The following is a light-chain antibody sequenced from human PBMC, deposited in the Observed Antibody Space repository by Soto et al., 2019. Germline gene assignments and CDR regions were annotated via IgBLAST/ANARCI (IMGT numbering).Light chain of an antibody. V-gene: IGKV1-39*01. Sequence: DIQMTQSPSSLSASVGDRVTLTCRASQNINTYLNWYQQKPGKAPKLLIYAGSGLQSGVPSRFSDSRSGTDFTLTISNLQPEDFATYFCQQTYSSPTFGQGTRLDI. CDR2: AGS. CDR3: QQTYSSPT. J-gene: IGKJ5*01. CDR1: QNINTY.